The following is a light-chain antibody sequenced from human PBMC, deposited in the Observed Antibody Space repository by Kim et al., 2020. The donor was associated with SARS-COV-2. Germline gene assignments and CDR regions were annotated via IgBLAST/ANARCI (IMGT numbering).Light chain of an antibody. CDR3: QQYGTSPWT. V-gene: IGKV3-20*01. J-gene: IGKJ1*01. Sequence: LSPGERATLSCRASQIVSSTYLAWYQQKPGQAPRLLIYGASSRATGIPDRFSGSGSGTDFTLTISRLEPEDFAVYYCQQYGTSPWTFGQGTKVEI. CDR2: GAS. CDR1: QIVSSTY.